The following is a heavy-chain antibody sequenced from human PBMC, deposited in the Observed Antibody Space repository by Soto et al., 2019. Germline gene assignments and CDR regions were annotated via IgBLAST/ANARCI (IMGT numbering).Heavy chain of an antibody. CDR2: ISGSGGST. J-gene: IGHJ3*02. CDR3: ARGYYYDSRGYYYDAFNI. Sequence: PGGSLRLSCAASGFTFSSYAMSWVRQAPGKGLEWVSAISGSGGSTYYADSVKGRFTISRDNSKNTLYLQMYSLRAEDTAVYYCARGYYYDSRGYYYDAFNIWGQGTKVTVSS. CDR1: GFTFSSYA. V-gene: IGHV3-23*01. D-gene: IGHD3-22*01.